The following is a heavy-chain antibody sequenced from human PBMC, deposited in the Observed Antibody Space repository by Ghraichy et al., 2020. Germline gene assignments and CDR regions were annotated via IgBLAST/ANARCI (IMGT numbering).Heavy chain of an antibody. J-gene: IGHJ3*02. CDR1: GFTFSSYG. D-gene: IGHD4-17*01. CDR2: ISYDGSNK. V-gene: IGHV3-30*18. Sequence: GGSLRLSCAASGFTFSSYGMHWVRQAPGKGLEWVAVISYDGSNKYYADSVKGRFTISRDNSKNTLYLQMNSLRAEDTAVYYCAKGGTGGDYVSAFDIWGQGTMVTVSS. CDR3: AKGGTGGDYVSAFDI.